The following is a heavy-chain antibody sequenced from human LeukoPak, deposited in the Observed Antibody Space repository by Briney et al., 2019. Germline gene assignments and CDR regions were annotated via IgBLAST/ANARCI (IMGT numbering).Heavy chain of an antibody. J-gene: IGHJ4*02. CDR3: VRGDPSGSGTNSFDY. Sequence: GGSLRLSCAAAGFSITKYYMGWVRQAPGKGLEWVSVVWTAGATNYADSLKGRSTISKDNSKNMVYLQMISVSAEDTATYYCVRGDPSGSGTNSFDYWGQGTVVTVSS. D-gene: IGHD3-10*01. CDR2: VWTAGAT. V-gene: IGHV3-53*01. CDR1: GFSITKYY.